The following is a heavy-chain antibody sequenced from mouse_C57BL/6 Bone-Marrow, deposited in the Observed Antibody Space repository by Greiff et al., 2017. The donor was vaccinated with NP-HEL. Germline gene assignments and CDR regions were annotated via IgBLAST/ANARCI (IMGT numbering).Heavy chain of an antibody. CDR1: GFNFKDDY. J-gene: IGHJ2*01. CDR3: TTPHLVLQY. Sequence: VQLQQPGAELVRPGASVKLSCTASGFNFKDDYMHWVKQRPEQGLEWIGWIDPDNGDTEYASKFQGKATITADTSSNTAYLQLSSLTSEDTAVYYCTTPHLVLQYWGQGTTLTVSS. CDR2: IDPDNGDT. D-gene: IGHD1-1*01. V-gene: IGHV14-4*01.